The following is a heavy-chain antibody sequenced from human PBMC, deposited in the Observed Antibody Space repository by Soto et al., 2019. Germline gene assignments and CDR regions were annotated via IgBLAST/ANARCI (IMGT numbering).Heavy chain of an antibody. J-gene: IGHJ4*02. CDR2: ISSSSSYI. Sequence: EVQLVESGGGLVRPGGSLRLSCAASGFIFSTFTMHWVRQAPGKGLEWVSSISSSSSYIYYADSVKGRFTISRVNAKSSLYLQMDGLRAEDTAMYYCARVGSAMSAAVDYWGQGTLVTVSS. CDR3: ARVGSAMSAAVDY. V-gene: IGHV3-21*06. CDR1: GFIFSTFT. D-gene: IGHD6-13*01.